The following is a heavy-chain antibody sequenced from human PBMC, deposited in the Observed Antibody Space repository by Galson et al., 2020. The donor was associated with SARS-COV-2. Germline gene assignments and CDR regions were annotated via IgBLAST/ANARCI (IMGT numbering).Heavy chain of an antibody. D-gene: IGHD3-22*01. CDR2: ISAYNGKT. CDR1: GHTFTSIC. CDR3: ARDPTELEHYDSLYYYYGMDV. Sequence: ASVYVSCKASGHTFTSICTSWDRQAPRHGLEWKGSISAYNGKTTHAQKLQGRATMTTDTSTSTAYMELRSLRSDDPAVYYCARDPTELEHYDSLYYYYGMDVWGQGTTVTVSS. V-gene: IGHV1-18*04. J-gene: IGHJ6*02.